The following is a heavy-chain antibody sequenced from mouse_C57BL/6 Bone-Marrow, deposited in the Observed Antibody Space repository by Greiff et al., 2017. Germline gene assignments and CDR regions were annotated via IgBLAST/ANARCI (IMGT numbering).Heavy chain of an antibody. Sequence: VKLMESGAELARPGASVKLSCKASGYTFTSYGISWVKQRTGPGLEWIGEIYPRSGNTYYNEKFKGKATLTADKSSSTAYMELRSLTSEDSAVYFCARSRLRREFAYWGQGTLVTVSA. D-gene: IGHD2-4*01. CDR3: ARSRLRREFAY. V-gene: IGHV1-81*01. CDR2: IYPRSGNT. J-gene: IGHJ3*01. CDR1: GYTFTSYG.